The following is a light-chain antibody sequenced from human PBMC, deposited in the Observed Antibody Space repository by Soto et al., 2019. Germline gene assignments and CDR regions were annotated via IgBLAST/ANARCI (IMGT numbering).Light chain of an antibody. J-gene: IGKJ1*01. CDR2: GAS. V-gene: IGKV3-15*01. CDR1: QSVSSN. Sequence: EIVMTQSPATLSVSPGERATLSCRASQSVSSNLAWYQQKPGQAPRLLIYGASTRATGIPARFSGSGSGTEFTLTISXLQSEDFAVYYCQQYNNWQTFGQGTKVDIK. CDR3: QQYNNWQT.